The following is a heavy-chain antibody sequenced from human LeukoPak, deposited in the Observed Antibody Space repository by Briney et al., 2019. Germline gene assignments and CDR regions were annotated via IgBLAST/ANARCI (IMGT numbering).Heavy chain of an antibody. V-gene: IGHV4-38-2*02. CDR2: IYHSGST. J-gene: IGHJ4*02. D-gene: IGHD2-15*01. Sequence: SETLSLTCTVSGYSISSGYYWGWIRQPPGKGLGWIGSIYHSGSTYYNPSLKSRVTISVDTSKNQFSLKLSSVTAADTAVYYCARDSLVVVATIDYWGQGTLVTVSS. CDR1: GYSISSGYY. CDR3: ARDSLVVVATIDY.